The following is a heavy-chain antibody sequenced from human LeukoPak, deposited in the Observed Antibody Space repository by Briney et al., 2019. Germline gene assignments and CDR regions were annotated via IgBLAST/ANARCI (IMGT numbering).Heavy chain of an antibody. J-gene: IGHJ4*02. CDR3: AKHDADDSFGVEGLWDY. CDR1: GIDISYHY. V-gene: IGHV3-66*04. D-gene: IGHD3-10*01. Sequence: GGSLRLFCVASGIDISYHYVGWVRQAPGKGLEWVSVIHTGGTTHYADSVQGRFTVSRENSRNTLYLQMNSLRVEDRAIYYCAKHDADDSFGVEGLWDYWGQGILVTASS. CDR2: IHTGGTT.